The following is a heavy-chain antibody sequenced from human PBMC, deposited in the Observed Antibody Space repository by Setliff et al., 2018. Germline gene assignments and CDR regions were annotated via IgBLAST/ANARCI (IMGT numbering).Heavy chain of an antibody. V-gene: IGHV1-18*01. Sequence: ASVKVSCKASGYTFSSYGISWVRQAPGQGLEWMGWISAYNGNTNYAQKFQGRVTMTTDTSTSTAYMELRSLRSDDTAVYYCARDLIRWAAAVSDAFDIWGQGTMVT. D-gene: IGHD2-2*01. CDR1: GYTFSSYG. CDR2: ISAYNGNT. CDR3: ARDLIRWAAAVSDAFDI. J-gene: IGHJ3*02.